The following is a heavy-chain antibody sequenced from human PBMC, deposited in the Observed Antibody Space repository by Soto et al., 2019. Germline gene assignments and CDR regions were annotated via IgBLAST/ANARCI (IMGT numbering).Heavy chain of an antibody. Sequence: QVQLVESGGGVVQPGRSLRLSCAAAGFAFSSYAMYWVRQAPCKGLKWVAVISYDGSNKYYADSVKGRFTISRDNSKNTLYLQMNSLRAEDTAVYYCARPSDGWYFDLWGRGTLVTVSS. V-gene: IGHV3-30-3*01. CDR1: GFAFSSYA. CDR2: ISYDGSNK. J-gene: IGHJ2*01. CDR3: ARPSDGWYFDL.